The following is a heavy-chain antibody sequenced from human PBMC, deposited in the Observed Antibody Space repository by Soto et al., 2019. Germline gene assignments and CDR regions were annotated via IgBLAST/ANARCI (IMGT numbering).Heavy chain of an antibody. Sequence: PGGSLRLSCAASGFTFGNYAMNWVRQAPGKGLEWISSISDPGTSTYYANSVKGRFSMSRDNSKNTLFLQMNRLRADDTAVYFCAKSLVTPSDAFDLWGRGTLVIVSS. D-gene: IGHD2-21*02. CDR3: AKSLVTPSDAFDL. CDR1: GFTFGNYA. CDR2: ISDPGTST. V-gene: IGHV3-23*01. J-gene: IGHJ3*01.